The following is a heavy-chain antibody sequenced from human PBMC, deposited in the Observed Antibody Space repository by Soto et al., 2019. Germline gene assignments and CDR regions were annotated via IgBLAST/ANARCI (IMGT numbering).Heavy chain of an antibody. CDR1: GYTFTSYY. Sequence: ASVKVSCKASGYTFTSYYMHWVRQAPGQGLEWMGIINPSGGSTSYAQKFQGRGTMTRDTSTSTVYMELSSLRSEDTAVYFCAIFSYLFGDHLVLFSFWGQGSLVTVSS. D-gene: IGHD3-9*01. V-gene: IGHV1-46*01. CDR3: AIFSYLFGDHLVLFSF. J-gene: IGHJ1*01. CDR2: INPSGGST.